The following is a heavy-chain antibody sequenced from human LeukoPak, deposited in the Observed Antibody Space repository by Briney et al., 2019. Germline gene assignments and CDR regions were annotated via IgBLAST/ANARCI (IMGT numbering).Heavy chain of an antibody. D-gene: IGHD6-13*01. CDR1: GGSISSSSYY. CDR2: IYYSGST. CDR3: ARHVGYSSSWLGY. V-gene: IGHV4-39*01. Sequence: EXLSLTXTVSGGSISSSSYYWGWIRQPPGKGLEWIGSIYYSGSTYYNPSLKSRVTISVDTSKNQFSLKLSSVTAADTAVYYCARHVGYSSSWLGYWGQGTLVTVSS. J-gene: IGHJ4*02.